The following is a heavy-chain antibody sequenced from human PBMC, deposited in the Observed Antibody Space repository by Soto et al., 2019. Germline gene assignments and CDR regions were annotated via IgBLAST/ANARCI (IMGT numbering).Heavy chain of an antibody. Sequence: TLSLTCTVSGCSISSGGYYWSWIRQHPGKGLEWIGYIYYSGSTYYNPSLKSRVTISVDTSKNQFSLKLSSVTAADTAVYYCARESYDSSGYYYNYWGQGTLVTVSS. CDR3: ARESYDSSGYYYNY. D-gene: IGHD3-22*01. CDR1: GCSISSGGYY. J-gene: IGHJ4*02. V-gene: IGHV4-31*03. CDR2: IYYSGST.